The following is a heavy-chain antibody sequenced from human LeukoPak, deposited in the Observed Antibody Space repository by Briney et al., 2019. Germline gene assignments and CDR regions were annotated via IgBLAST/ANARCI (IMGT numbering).Heavy chain of an antibody. CDR1: GYTFTSYY. V-gene: IGHV1-46*01. D-gene: IGHD3-9*01. CDR3: ARGPRYFDWLSPPGDY. CDR2: INPSGGST. Sequence: GASVKVSCKASGYTFTSYYMHWVRQAPGQGLEWMGIINPSGGSTSYAQKFQGRVTMTRDTSTSTVYMELSSLRSEDTAVYYCARGPRYFDWLSPPGDYWGQGTLVTVSS. J-gene: IGHJ4*02.